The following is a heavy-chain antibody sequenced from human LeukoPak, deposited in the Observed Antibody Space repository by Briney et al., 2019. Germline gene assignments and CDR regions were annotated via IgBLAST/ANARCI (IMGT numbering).Heavy chain of an antibody. Sequence: GGSLRLSCAASGFTFSSYAMHWVRQAPGKGLEWVSVIYSGGSTYYADSVKGRFTISRDNSKNTLYLQMNSLRAEDTAVYYCARDFGENWFDPWGQGTLVTVSS. V-gene: IGHV3-53*01. CDR1: GFTFSSYA. D-gene: IGHD2-21*01. CDR3: ARDFGENWFDP. J-gene: IGHJ5*02. CDR2: IYSGGST.